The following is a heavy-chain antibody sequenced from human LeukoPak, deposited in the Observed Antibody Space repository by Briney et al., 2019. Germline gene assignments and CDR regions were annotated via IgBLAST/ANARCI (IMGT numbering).Heavy chain of an antibody. V-gene: IGHV3-53*01. D-gene: IGHD3-22*01. CDR1: GFTVSNSY. J-gene: IGHJ4*02. CDR3: AKGDITMIPD. Sequence: PGGSLRLSCAASGFTVSNSYMSWVRQAPGKGLEWVSVIYSGGSTYYADSVKGRFTISRDNSKNTLYLQMNSLRAEDTAVYYCAKGDITMIPDWGQGTLSPSPQ. CDR2: IYSGGST.